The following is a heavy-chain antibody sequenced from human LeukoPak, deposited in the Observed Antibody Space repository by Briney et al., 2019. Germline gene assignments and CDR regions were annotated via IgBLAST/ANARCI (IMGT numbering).Heavy chain of an antibody. J-gene: IGHJ6*03. CDR3: ARLPLTSQNSVDYMDV. V-gene: IGHV4-59*08. CDR2: IYYIGST. CDR1: GGSISSYY. Sequence: PSETPSLTCTVSGGSISSYYWSWIRQPPGKGLEWIGYIYYIGSTNYNPSLKSRVTISVDTSKNQFSLRLTSVTAADTAVYYCARLPLTSQNSVDYMDVWGKGTTVTISS. D-gene: IGHD1-14*01.